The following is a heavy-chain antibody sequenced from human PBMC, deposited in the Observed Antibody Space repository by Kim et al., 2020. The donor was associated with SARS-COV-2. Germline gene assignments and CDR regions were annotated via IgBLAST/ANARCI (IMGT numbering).Heavy chain of an antibody. J-gene: IGHJ2*01. CDR3: AKAFRDTIFGVVYWYFDL. Sequence: GGSLRLSCAASGFTFSSYAMSWVRQAPGKGLEWVSAISGSGGSTYYADSVNGRFTISRDNSKNTLYLQMNSLRAEDTAVYYCAKAFRDTIFGVVYWYFDLWGRGTLVTVSS. CDR2: ISGSGGST. V-gene: IGHV3-23*01. CDR1: GFTFSSYA. D-gene: IGHD3-3*01.